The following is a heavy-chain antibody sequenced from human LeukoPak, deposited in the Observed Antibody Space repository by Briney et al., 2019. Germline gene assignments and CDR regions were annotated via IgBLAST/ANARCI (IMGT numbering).Heavy chain of an antibody. CDR1: GGSISSYY. CDR3: ARRSKYYYYYYMDV. V-gene: IGHV4-34*01. J-gene: IGHJ6*03. Sequence: SETLSLTCTVSGGSISSYYWSWIRQPPGKGLEWIGEINHSGSTNYNPSLKSRVTISVDTSKNQFSLKLSSVTAADTAVYYCARRSKYYYYYYMDVWGKGTTVTISS. CDR2: INHSGST. D-gene: IGHD1-26*01.